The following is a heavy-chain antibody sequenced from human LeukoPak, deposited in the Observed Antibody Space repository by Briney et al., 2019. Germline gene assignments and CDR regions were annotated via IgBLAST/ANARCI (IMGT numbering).Heavy chain of an antibody. CDR1: GFTFSTYW. J-gene: IGHJ6*02. CDR3: AKITEWLSPYYYGMDV. D-gene: IGHD3-3*01. CDR2: INQNAGLK. Sequence: GGSLRLSCAASGFTFSTYWMSWVRQAPGKGLEWVANINQNAGLKYYVDSIKGRFTISRDNAKSSLYLQMNSLRAEDTAVYYCAKITEWLSPYYYGMDVWGQGTTVTVSS. V-gene: IGHV3-7*02.